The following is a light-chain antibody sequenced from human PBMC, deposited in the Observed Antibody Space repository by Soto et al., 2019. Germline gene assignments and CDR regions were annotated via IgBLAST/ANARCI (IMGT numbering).Light chain of an antibody. CDR2: AAS. CDR1: QSISSY. CDR3: QQSYSTLWT. V-gene: IGKV1-39*01. J-gene: IGKJ1*01. Sequence: DIRMSKSPSSLSASVGDRVTITCRASQSISSYLNCYQQKPGKAPKLLIYAASSLQSGVPSRFSGSGSGTDFTLTISSLQPEDFATYHCQQSYSTLWTFGQGTKVDIK.